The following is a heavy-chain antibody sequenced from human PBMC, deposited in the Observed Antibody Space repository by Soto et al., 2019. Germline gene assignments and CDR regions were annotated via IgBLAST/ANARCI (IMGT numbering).Heavy chain of an antibody. CDR2: IKSKTDGGTT. CDR1: GFTFSNAW. D-gene: IGHD2-2*01. V-gene: IGHV3-15*01. J-gene: IGHJ6*02. Sequence: PGGSLRLSCAASGFTFSNAWMSWVRQAPGKGLEWVGRIKSKTDGGTTDYAAPVKGRFTISRDDSKNTLYLQMNSLKTEDTAVYYCTTDTCSSTSCYRGYYYGMDVWGQGTTVTAP. CDR3: TTDTCSSTSCYRGYYYGMDV.